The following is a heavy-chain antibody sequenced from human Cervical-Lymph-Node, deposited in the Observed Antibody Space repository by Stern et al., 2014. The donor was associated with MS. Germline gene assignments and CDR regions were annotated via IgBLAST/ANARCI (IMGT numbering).Heavy chain of an antibody. D-gene: IGHD2-15*01. CDR2: IKEDGSES. CDR3: ARGSDT. V-gene: IGHV3-7*01. CDR1: GFTFSSYW. Sequence: EMQLVESGGGLVQPGGSLRLSCAASGFTFSSYWMNWVRQAPGKGLEWVANIKEDGSESYDVGSVKCRFTISRDNAKNSLYLQMNSLRAEDTAVYYCARGSDTWGQGTLVTVSS. J-gene: IGHJ5*02.